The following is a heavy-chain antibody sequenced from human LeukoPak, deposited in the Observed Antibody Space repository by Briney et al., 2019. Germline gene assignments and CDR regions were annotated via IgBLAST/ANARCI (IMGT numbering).Heavy chain of an antibody. V-gene: IGHV3-7*01. CDR3: ARDLAYDRSGYYD. CDR2: IKQDGRET. CDR1: GFTFSNYW. J-gene: IGHJ4*02. D-gene: IGHD3-22*01. Sequence: GGSLRLSCAASGFTFSNYWMSWVRQVPGKGLEWVANIKQDGRETYYVDSVKGRFTISRDNAKNSLYLQMNSLRVEDTAVYYCARDLAYDRSGYYDWGQGTLVTVSS.